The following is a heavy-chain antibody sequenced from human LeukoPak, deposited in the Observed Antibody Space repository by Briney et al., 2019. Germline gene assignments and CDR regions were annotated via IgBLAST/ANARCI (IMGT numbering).Heavy chain of an antibody. Sequence: SETLSLTWAVDGGSFSGYYWSWIRQPPGKGLEWIGEINHSGSTNYNPSLKSRVTISVDTSKNQFSLKLSSVTATDTAVYYCARGRSSIAARLTQRMIVGTSFDYWGQGTLVTVSS. D-gene: IGHD6-6*01. J-gene: IGHJ4*02. V-gene: IGHV4-34*01. CDR1: GGSFSGYY. CDR3: ARGRSSIAARLTQRMIVGTSFDY. CDR2: INHSGST.